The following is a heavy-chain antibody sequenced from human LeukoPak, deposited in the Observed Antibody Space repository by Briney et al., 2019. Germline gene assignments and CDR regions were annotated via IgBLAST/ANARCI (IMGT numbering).Heavy chain of an antibody. Sequence: PGGSLRLSCAASGFTFSSYEMNWVRQAPGKGLEWVSYISSSGSTIYYADSVKGRFTISRDNAKNSLYLQMNSLRAEDTTVYYCASSLYLPGRFDYWGQGTLVTVSS. CDR3: ASSLYLPGRFDY. V-gene: IGHV3-48*03. CDR2: ISSSGSTI. D-gene: IGHD3-16*02. J-gene: IGHJ4*02. CDR1: GFTFSSYE.